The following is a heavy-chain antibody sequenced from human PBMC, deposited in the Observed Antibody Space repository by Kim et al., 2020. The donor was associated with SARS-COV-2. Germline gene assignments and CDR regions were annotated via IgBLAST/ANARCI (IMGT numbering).Heavy chain of an antibody. CDR2: IWYDGSNK. V-gene: IGHV3-33*01. CDR1: GFTFSNYG. Sequence: GGSLRLSCAASGFTFSNYGMDLVRHAPGKGLEWVAVIWYDGSNKYYADSVKGRFTISRDNSKNTLYLQMNSLRDDDTAVYYCARGTTSYFDYWGQGTLVT. CDR3: ARGTTSYFDY. D-gene: IGHD1-1*01. J-gene: IGHJ4*02.